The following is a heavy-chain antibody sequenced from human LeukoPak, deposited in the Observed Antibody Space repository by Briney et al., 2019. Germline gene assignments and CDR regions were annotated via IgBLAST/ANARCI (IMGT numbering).Heavy chain of an antibody. V-gene: IGHV4-59*01. J-gene: IGHJ5*02. CDR2: IYFGGTT. Sequence: PSETLSLTCTVSGGSISSYYWSWIRQPPGKGLEWLGYIYFGGTTNYNPSLKSRVTISVDKSKNQFSLKMNSVTTADTAVYYCARAGGSSRYGGYFDPWGQGTLVTVFS. CDR3: ARAGGSSRYGGYFDP. CDR1: GGSISSYY. D-gene: IGHD6-13*01.